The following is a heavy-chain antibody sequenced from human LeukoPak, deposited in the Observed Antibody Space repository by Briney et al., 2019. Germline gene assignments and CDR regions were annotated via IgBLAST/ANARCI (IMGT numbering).Heavy chain of an antibody. V-gene: IGHV3-23*01. Sequence: GGSLRLSCAASGFTFSSYAMSWVRQAPGKGLEWDSAISCSDSTYYADSVKGRFTISRDNSKNTVYLQMNSLRVEDTAVYYCAKGYYDSSGYSTPFDCWGQGTLVTVSS. D-gene: IGHD3-22*01. CDR1: GFTFSSYA. J-gene: IGHJ4*02. CDR3: AKGYYDSSGYSTPFDC. CDR2: ISCSDST.